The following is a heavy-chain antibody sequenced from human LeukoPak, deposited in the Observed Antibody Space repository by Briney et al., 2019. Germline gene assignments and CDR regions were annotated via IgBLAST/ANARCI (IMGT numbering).Heavy chain of an antibody. J-gene: IGHJ5*02. D-gene: IGHD4-17*01. Sequence: GGSLRLSCAASGFTFSSYSMNWVRQAPGKGLEWVSSISSSSSYIYYADSVKGRFTISRDNAKNSLYLQMNSLRAEDTAVYYCARAGVRSRHWFDPWGQGTLVTVSS. V-gene: IGHV3-21*01. CDR3: ARAGVRSRHWFDP. CDR1: GFTFSSYS. CDR2: ISSSSSYI.